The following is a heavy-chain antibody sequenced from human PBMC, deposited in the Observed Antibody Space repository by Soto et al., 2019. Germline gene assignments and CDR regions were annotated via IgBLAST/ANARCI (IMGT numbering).Heavy chain of an antibody. J-gene: IGHJ1*01. CDR3: AKDGRWEYATTYFQH. D-gene: IGHD2-8*01. CDR1: GFTFSSYA. Sequence: EVQLLESGGGLVQPGGSLRLSCAASGFTFSSYAMSWVRQAPGKGLEWVSAISGSGGSTYYADSVKGRFTISRDNSKNTLYLQMYSLRAEDTAVYYCAKDGRWEYATTYFQHWGQGTLVTVSS. V-gene: IGHV3-23*01. CDR2: ISGSGGST.